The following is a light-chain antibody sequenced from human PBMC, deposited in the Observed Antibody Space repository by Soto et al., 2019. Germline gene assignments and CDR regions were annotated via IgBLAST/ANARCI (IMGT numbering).Light chain of an antibody. CDR3: QQYNNWPPIT. Sequence: DVQMAQFSPTLSGTVGDRVNITWRASQTISSWLAWYQQKPGKAPKLLIYKASTLKSGVPSRFSGSGSGTEFTLTISSLQSEDFAVYYCQQYNNWPPITFGQGTRLEIK. V-gene: IGKV1-5*03. J-gene: IGKJ5*01. CDR2: KAS. CDR1: QTISSW.